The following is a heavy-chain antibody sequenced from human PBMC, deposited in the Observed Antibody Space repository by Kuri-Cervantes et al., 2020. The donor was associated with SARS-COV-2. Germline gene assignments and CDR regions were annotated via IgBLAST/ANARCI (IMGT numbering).Heavy chain of an antibody. CDR3: ARASAGAQNKYQLLYTPSYYYYMDV. Sequence: ASVKVSCKASGYTFTSYYMHWVRQAPGQGLEWMGIINPSGGSTSYAQKFQGRVTMTRDTSTSTVYMELSSLRSEDTAVYYCARASAGAQNKYQLLYTPSYYYYMDVWGEGTTVTVSS. V-gene: IGHV1-46*03. D-gene: IGHD2-2*02. J-gene: IGHJ6*03. CDR2: INPSGGST. CDR1: GYTFTSYY.